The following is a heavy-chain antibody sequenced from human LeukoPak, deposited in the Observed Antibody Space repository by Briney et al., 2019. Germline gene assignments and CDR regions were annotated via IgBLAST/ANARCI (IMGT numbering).Heavy chain of an antibody. J-gene: IGHJ4*02. CDR2: ISGSGGST. Sequence: GGSLRLSCAASGFTFSSYAMSWVRPAPGKGLEWVSAISGSGGSTYYADSGKGRLTISKDNSKNTLYLKMNSLRAEDTAVYDCAKRETYYDFWSGYYLDYWGQGTLVTVSS. CDR3: AKRETYYDFWSGYYLDY. D-gene: IGHD3-3*01. CDR1: GFTFSSYA. V-gene: IGHV3-23*01.